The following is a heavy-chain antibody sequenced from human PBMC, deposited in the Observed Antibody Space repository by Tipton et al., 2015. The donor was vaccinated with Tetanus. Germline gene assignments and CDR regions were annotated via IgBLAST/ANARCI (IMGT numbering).Heavy chain of an antibody. D-gene: IGHD3-9*01. V-gene: IGHV5-51*01. CDR1: GYNFTIYW. CDR3: ARRRSAILSGSYHWYFDI. Sequence: QLVQSGAEEKKPGESLKISCKPSGYNFTIYWIGWVRQMPGKGLEWMGVINPTDYQTSYNPSFEGQVTISADRSINTAYLQWSSLQTSDTAMYFCARRRSAILSGSYHWYFDIWGRGTLVTVSS. J-gene: IGHJ2*01. CDR2: INPTDYQT.